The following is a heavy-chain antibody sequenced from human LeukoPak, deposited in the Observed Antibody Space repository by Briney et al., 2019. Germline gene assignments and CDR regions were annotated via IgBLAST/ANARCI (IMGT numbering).Heavy chain of an antibody. J-gene: IGHJ4*02. Sequence: SETLSLTCTVSGYSISSGYYWSWIRQPPGKGLEYIGYIYYSGSTNYNPSLKSRVTISVDTSKNQFSLKLSSVTAADTAVYYCARVNYYGSGSYPFWGQGTLVTVSS. CDR3: ARVNYYGSGSYPF. D-gene: IGHD3-10*01. V-gene: IGHV4-61*01. CDR1: GYSISSGYY. CDR2: IYYSGST.